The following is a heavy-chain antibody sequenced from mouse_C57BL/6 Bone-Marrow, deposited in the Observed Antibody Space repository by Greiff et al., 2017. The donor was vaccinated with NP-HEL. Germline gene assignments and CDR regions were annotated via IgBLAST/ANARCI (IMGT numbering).Heavy chain of an antibody. Sequence: QVQLQQSGAELARPGASVKLSCKASGYTFTSYGISWVKQRTGQGLEWIGEIYPRSGNTYYNEKFKGKATLTADKSSSTAYMELRSLTSDDSAVYFCARDDYLYAMDYWGQGTSVTVSS. CDR2: IYPRSGNT. V-gene: IGHV1-81*01. CDR3: ARDDYLYAMDY. D-gene: IGHD2-4*01. CDR1: GYTFTSYG. J-gene: IGHJ4*01.